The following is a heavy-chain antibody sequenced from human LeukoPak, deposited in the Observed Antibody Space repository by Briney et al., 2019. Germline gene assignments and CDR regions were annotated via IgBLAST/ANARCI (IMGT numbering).Heavy chain of an antibody. D-gene: IGHD6-19*01. CDR3: AREDSSGWFSAY. CDR1: GFTFSGHG. Sequence: GGSLRLSCAASGFTFSGHGMHWIRHAPGKGLELVAVIWHDGSKQLYADSVKGRFSISRDDSTSTLYLQMNSLRAEDTAVYYCAREDSSGWFSAYWGQGTLVTVSS. V-gene: IGHV3-33*01. J-gene: IGHJ4*02. CDR2: IWHDGSKQ.